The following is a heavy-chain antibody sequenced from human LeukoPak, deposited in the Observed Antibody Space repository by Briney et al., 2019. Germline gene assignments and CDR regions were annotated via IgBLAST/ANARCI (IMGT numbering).Heavy chain of an antibody. V-gene: IGHV1-18*01. CDR1: GYTFTSYG. Sequence: ASVKVSCKASGYTFTSYGISWVRQAPGQGLEWMGWISAYNGNTNYAQKLQGRVTMATDTSTSTAYMELRSLRSDDTAVYYCVGATTLASTEFDPWGQGTLVTVSS. CDR2: ISAYNGNT. D-gene: IGHD5-12*01. CDR3: VGATTLASTEFDP. J-gene: IGHJ5*02.